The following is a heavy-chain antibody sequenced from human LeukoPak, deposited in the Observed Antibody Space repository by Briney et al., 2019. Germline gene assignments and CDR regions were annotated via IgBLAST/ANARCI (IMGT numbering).Heavy chain of an antibody. D-gene: IGHD2-15*01. CDR2: ICYDGSNK. J-gene: IGHJ4*02. CDR1: GFTFSSYG. Sequence: GRSLRLSCAASGFTFSSYGMHWVRQAPGKGLEGVAVICYDGSNKYYADSVKGGFTISRDNSKNTLYLQMNSLRAEDTAVYYCARDFAAYCSGGSCYSPYFDYWGQGTLVTVSS. CDR3: ARDFAAYCSGGSCYSPYFDY. V-gene: IGHV3-33*01.